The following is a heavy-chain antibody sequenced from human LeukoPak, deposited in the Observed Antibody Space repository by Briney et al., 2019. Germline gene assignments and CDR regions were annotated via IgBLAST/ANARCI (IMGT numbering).Heavy chain of an antibody. CDR3: ARATYYYDSSGLYYFDY. CDR1: GYTFTSYG. Sequence: ASVKLSFKASGYTFTSYGISWVRQAPGQGLEWMGWISAYNGNTNYAQKLQGRVTMTTDTSTSTAYMELRSLRSDDTAVYYCARATYYYDSSGLYYFDYWGQGTPVTVSS. J-gene: IGHJ4*02. CDR2: ISAYNGNT. D-gene: IGHD3-22*01. V-gene: IGHV1-18*01.